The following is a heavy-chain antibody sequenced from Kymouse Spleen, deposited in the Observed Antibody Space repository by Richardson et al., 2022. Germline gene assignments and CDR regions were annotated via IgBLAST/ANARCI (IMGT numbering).Heavy chain of an antibody. CDR2: INHSGST. Sequence: QVQLQQWGAGLLKPSETLSLTCAVYGGSFSGYYWSWIRQPPGKGLEWIGEINHSGSTNYNPSLKSRVTISVDTSKNQFSLKLSSVTAADTAVYYCAAYSSSWSNWFDPWGQGTLVTVSS. CDR1: GGSFSGYY. D-gene: IGHD6-13*01. J-gene: IGHJ5*02. V-gene: IGHV4-34*01. CDR3: AAYSSSWSNWFDP.